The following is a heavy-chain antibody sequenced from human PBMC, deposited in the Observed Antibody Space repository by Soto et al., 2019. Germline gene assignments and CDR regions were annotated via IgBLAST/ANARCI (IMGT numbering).Heavy chain of an antibody. Sequence: VSCKASGAPFSSYAISWVRQAPGQGLEWMGGIIPIFGTANYAQKFQGRVTITADESTSTAYMELSSLRSEDTALYYCARVGSPVTPGPYFDYWGQGTLVTVSS. D-gene: IGHD3-10*01. CDR3: ARVGSPVTPGPYFDY. J-gene: IGHJ4*01. CDR2: IIPIFGTA. V-gene: IGHV1-69*01. CDR1: GAPFSSYA.